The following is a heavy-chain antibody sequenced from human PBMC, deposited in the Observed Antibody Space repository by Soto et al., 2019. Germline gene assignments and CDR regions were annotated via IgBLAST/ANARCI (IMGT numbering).Heavy chain of an antibody. CDR2: ISAYNGNT. V-gene: IGHV1-18*01. CDR3: ASTYSSGWSYRDYYYYGMDV. CDR1: GYTFTSYG. J-gene: IGHJ6*02. D-gene: IGHD6-19*01. Sequence: GASVKVSCKASGYTFTSYGISWVRQAPGQGLEWMGWISAYNGNTNYAQKLQGRVTMTTDTSTSTAYMELRSLRSDDTAVYYCASTYSSGWSYRDYYYYGMDVWGQGTTVTVS.